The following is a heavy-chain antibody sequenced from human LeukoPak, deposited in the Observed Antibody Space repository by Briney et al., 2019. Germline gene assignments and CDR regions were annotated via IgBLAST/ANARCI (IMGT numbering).Heavy chain of an antibody. CDR1: GFTFSSYS. Sequence: GGSLRLSCAASGFTFSSYSMNWVRQAPGKGLEWVSSISSSSSYIYYADSVKGRFTISRDNAKNPLYLQMNSLIAEDTAVYYCARDVDYYDSSGYYQRYFDYWGQGTLVTVSS. D-gene: IGHD3-22*01. J-gene: IGHJ4*02. CDR3: ARDVDYYDSSGYYQRYFDY. V-gene: IGHV3-21*01. CDR2: ISSSSSYI.